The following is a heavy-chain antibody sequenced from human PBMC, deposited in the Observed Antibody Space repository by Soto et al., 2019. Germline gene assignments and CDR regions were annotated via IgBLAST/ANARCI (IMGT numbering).Heavy chain of an antibody. J-gene: IGHJ4*02. CDR1: GFTFNSYP. CDR2: ISYDGRND. Sequence: QVHLVESGGGVVQPGRSLRLSCEASGFTFNSYPIHWVRQAPGKGLEWVAVISYDGRNDYYGDSVRGRFTIPRDNSKNTVYLQMNSLTPEDTAVYYCARDPYFDYWGQGTLVTVSS. V-gene: IGHV3-30*04. CDR3: ARDPYFDY.